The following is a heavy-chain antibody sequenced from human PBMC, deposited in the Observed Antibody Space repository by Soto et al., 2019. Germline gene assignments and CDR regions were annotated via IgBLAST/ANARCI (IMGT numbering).Heavy chain of an antibody. CDR1: GFTFSSYD. D-gene: IGHD6-19*01. CDR2: IGTAGDT. Sequence: GGSLRLSCVASGFTFSSYDMHWVRQATGKGLEWVSAIGTAGDTYYPGSVRGRFTISRENAKNSLYLQMNSLRAGDTAVYYCARSSSGWYFLDYWGQGTLVTVSS. V-gene: IGHV3-13*01. CDR3: ARSSSGWYFLDY. J-gene: IGHJ4*02.